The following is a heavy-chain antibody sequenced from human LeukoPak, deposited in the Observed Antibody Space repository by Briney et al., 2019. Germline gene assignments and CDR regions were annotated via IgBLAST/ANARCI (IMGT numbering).Heavy chain of an antibody. V-gene: IGHV4-61*02. Sequence: SETLSLTCTVSGGSISSGGYYWSWIRQPAGKGLEWIGRIYTSGSTNYNPSLKSRVTISVDTSKNQLSLQLTSVTAADTAVYYCARDVSYFDYWGQETLVTVSS. CDR1: GGSISSGGYY. D-gene: IGHD5/OR15-5a*01. J-gene: IGHJ4*02. CDR3: ARDVSYFDY. CDR2: IYTSGST.